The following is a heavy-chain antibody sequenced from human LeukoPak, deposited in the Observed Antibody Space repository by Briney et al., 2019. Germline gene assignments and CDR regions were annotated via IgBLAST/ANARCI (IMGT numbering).Heavy chain of an antibody. J-gene: IGHJ4*02. CDR3: ARGVGYKTQNFDY. CDR2: INHSGST. CDR1: GGSFSGYY. D-gene: IGHD5-24*01. Sequence: SETLSLTCAVYGGSFSGYYWSWIRQPPGKGLEWIGEINHSGSTNYYPSLKSRVTISVDTSKNQFSLKLSSVTAADTAVYYCARGVGYKTQNFDYWGQGTLVTVSS. V-gene: IGHV4-34*01.